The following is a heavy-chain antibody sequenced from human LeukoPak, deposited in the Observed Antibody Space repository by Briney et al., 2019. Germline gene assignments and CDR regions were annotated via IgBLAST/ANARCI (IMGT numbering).Heavy chain of an antibody. J-gene: IGHJ4*02. CDR3: TKMFTKDNWYGGPDY. D-gene: IGHD2-8*01. CDR1: GFSVTNNY. Sequence: GGSLRLSCEASGFSVTNNYMSWFRLAPGKGLEWVSVLYTGGIRYYAGFVRGRFTISRDNSKNTLYLQMNNLRAEDTPIYYCTKMFTKDNWYGGPDYWGQGTLVTVSP. CDR2: LYTGGIR. V-gene: IGHV3-53*01.